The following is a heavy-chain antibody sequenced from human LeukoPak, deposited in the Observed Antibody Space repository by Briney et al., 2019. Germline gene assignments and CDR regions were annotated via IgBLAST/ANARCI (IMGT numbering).Heavy chain of an antibody. CDR2: IYSGGST. D-gene: IGHD4/OR15-4a*01. V-gene: IGHV3-53*01. Sequence: GGSLRLSCAASGVTVSSNYMSWFRPAPGKGLEWVSGIYSGGSTYYADSVKSRFTISRDNSKNTLYLQMNSLRAEDTAVYYCARLTMVLAFDIWGQGTMVTVSS. CDR1: GVTVSSNY. CDR3: ARLTMVLAFDI. J-gene: IGHJ3*02.